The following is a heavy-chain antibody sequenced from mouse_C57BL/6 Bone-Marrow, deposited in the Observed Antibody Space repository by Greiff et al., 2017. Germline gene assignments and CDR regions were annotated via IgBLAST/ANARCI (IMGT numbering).Heavy chain of an antibody. J-gene: IGHJ2*01. CDR1: GYTFTSYG. CDR3: ARGGTTVVGGY. Sequence: QVQLKESGAELARPGASVKLSCKASGYTFTSYGISWVKQRTGQGLEWIGEIYPRSGNTYYNEKFKGKATLTADKSSSTAYMELRSLTSEDSAVYFCARGGTTVVGGYWGQGTTLTVSS. D-gene: IGHD1-1*01. V-gene: IGHV1-81*01. CDR2: IYPRSGNT.